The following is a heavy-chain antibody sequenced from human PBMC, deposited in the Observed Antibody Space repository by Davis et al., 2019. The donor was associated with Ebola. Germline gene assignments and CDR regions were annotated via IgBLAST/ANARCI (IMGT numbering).Heavy chain of an antibody. CDR2: INHSGST. J-gene: IGHJ4*02. CDR1: GGSFSGYY. CDR3: ATSSGWYID. D-gene: IGHD6-19*01. Sequence: PSETLSLTCAVYGGSFSGYYWSWIRQPPGKGLEWIGEINHSGSTNYNPSLKSRVTISVDTSKNQFSLKLSSVTAADTAVYYCATSSGWYIDWGQGTLVTVSS. V-gene: IGHV4-34*01.